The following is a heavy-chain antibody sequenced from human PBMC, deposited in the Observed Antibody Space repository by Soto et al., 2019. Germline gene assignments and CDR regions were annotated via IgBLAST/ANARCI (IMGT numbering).Heavy chain of an antibody. V-gene: IGHV1-69*01. J-gene: IGHJ6*02. CDR3: AGGRIVVVGSSAYYGMDV. CDR1: GGTPSNSA. Sequence: LLQSGAEVKKPGSSVKVSCKASGGTPSNSAISWVRQAPGQGLEWMGGIIPVFGLVKYAQNFQGRVTITADESTNTAYMELGRLRPEDTAVYYCAGGRIVVVGSSAYYGMDVWGQGTTVTVSS. CDR2: IIPVFGLV. D-gene: IGHD3-22*01.